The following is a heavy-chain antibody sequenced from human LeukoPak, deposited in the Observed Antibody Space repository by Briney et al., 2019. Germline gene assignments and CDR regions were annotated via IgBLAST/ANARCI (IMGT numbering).Heavy chain of an antibody. V-gene: IGHV1-69*04. D-gene: IGHD3-22*01. CDR2: IIPILGIA. J-gene: IGHJ4*02. Sequence: SVKVSCKASGGTFSSYAISWVRQAPGQGLEWMGRIIPILGIANYAQKFQGRVTITADKSTSTAYMELSSLRSEDTAVYYRARESISSGYYYFDYWGQGTLVTVSS. CDR3: ARESISSGYYYFDY. CDR1: GGTFSSYA.